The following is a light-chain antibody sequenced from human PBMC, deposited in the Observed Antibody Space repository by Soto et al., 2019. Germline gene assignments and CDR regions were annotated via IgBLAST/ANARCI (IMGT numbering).Light chain of an antibody. Sequence: QSALTQPASVSGSPGQSITISCTGTSSDVGGYNSVSWYQQHRGKAPKLMIYEVSNRPSGVSNRFSGSKSGNTASLIISGLQAEDEADYYCSSYTSSSSVVFGGGTKVTVL. CDR2: EVS. J-gene: IGLJ2*01. CDR1: SSDVGGYNS. V-gene: IGLV2-14*01. CDR3: SSYTSSSSVV.